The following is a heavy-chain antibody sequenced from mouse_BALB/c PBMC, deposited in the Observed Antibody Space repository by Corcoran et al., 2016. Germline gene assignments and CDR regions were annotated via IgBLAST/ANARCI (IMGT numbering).Heavy chain of an antibody. V-gene: IGHV14-1*02. J-gene: IGHJ2*01. CDR1: GFNIKDYY. CDR3: ARWDYYDSFDY. D-gene: IGHD2-4*01. Sequence: EVQLQQSGAELVRPGALVKLSCKASGFNIKDYYMHWVKQRPEQGLEWIGWIDPENGNTIYDPKFQGKASITADTSSNTAYLQLSSLTSEETAVYYCARWDYYDSFDYWGQGTTLTVSS. CDR2: IDPENGNT.